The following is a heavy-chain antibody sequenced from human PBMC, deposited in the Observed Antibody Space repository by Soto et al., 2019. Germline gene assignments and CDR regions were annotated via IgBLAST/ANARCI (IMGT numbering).Heavy chain of an antibody. CDR1: GGSFSGYY. V-gene: IGHV4-34*01. CDR2: INHSGST. CDR3: ARDYDTAFEI. D-gene: IGHD3-22*01. Sequence: SETLSLTCAVYGGSFSGYYWSWIRQPPGKGLEWIGEINHSGSTNYNPSLKSRVTISVDTSKNQFSLKLSSVTAADTAVYYCARDYDTAFEIWGQGTMVTVSS. J-gene: IGHJ3*02.